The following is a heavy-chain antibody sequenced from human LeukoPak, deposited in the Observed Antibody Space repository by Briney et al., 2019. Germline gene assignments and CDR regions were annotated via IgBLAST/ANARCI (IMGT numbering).Heavy chain of an antibody. CDR3: TRWGRFDL. D-gene: IGHD7-27*01. Sequence: GGSLRPSCTASGFTFGDYTVSWFRQAPGKGLEWVGFIRSKAYGGTTEYAASVKGRFTISRDDSKSIAYLQMNNLKTEDTAAYYCTRWGRFDLWGQGTLVTVSS. CDR1: GFTFGDYT. CDR2: IRSKAYGGTT. J-gene: IGHJ5*02. V-gene: IGHV3-49*03.